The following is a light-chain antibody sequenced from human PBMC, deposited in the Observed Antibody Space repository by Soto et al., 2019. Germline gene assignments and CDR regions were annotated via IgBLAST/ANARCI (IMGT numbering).Light chain of an antibody. J-gene: IGLJ2*01. CDR2: DTS. CDR1: TGAVTSGHY. Sequence: QAVVTKEPSLTVSPGGTVTLTCGSSTGAVTSGHYPYWFQQKPGQAPRTLICDTSNKHSWTPVRFSGSLLGGKAALTLSGAQPEDEAEYYCLLSYSGTRVFGGGTKVTVL. V-gene: IGLV7-46*01. CDR3: LLSYSGTRV.